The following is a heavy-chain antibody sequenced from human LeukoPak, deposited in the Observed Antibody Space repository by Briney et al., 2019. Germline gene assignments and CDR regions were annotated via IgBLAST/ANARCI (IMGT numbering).Heavy chain of an antibody. V-gene: IGHV3-43*01. CDR1: GFTFDDYS. CDR3: ARDEATGSSWYYFGS. D-gene: IGHD6-13*01. CDR2: ISWDGGRS. Sequence: QTGGFLRLSCAASGFTFDDYSMHWVRQAPGKGLEWVSLISWDGGRSNYADSVKGRFTISRDNTKNVLYLQMNSLRTEDTALYYCARDEATGSSWYYFGSWGQGTLVTVSS. J-gene: IGHJ4*02.